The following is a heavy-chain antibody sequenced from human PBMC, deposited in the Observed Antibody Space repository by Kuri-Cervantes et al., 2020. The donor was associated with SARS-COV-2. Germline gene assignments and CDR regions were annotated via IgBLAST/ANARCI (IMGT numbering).Heavy chain of an antibody. Sequence: SETLSLTCTVSGDSITIYYWSWIGQSPGKGLEWIGYISETGGTNYNPSLKSRVTMSVDISKNQFSLKMNSVNAADTAVYYCARGTTPVYVSGPLWFHLDLWGQGTLVTVSS. CDR1: GDSITIYY. V-gene: IGHV4-59*01. D-gene: IGHD3-10*01. J-gene: IGHJ5*02. CDR3: ARGTTPVYVSGPLWFHLDL. CDR2: ISETGGT.